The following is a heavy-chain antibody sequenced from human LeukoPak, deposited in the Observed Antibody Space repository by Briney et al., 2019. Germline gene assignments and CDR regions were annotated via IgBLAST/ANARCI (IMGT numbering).Heavy chain of an antibody. CDR2: FSAGSTST. CDR1: GFTFSSYA. CDR3: AKLGTSGSYHFDC. V-gene: IGHV3-23*01. Sequence: GGSLRLSCAASGFTFSSYAMSWVRQAPGKGLEWVSTFSAGSTSTYYADSVKGRFTISRDNSQNTLYLQMNSLRAEDTAVYSCAKLGTSGSYHFDCWGQGTLVTVSS. D-gene: IGHD6-19*01. J-gene: IGHJ4*02.